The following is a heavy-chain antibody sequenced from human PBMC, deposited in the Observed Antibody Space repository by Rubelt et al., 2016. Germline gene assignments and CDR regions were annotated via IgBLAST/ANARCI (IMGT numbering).Heavy chain of an antibody. CDR1: GFSFSSYS. V-gene: IGHV3-21*02. CDR3: ARDQDDDVWGSYRQHIVYGMDV. CDR2: ISGSGGST. D-gene: IGHD3-16*02. J-gene: IGHJ6*02. Sequence: EVPLVESGGGLVKPGGSLRLSCAASGFSFSSYSMNWVRQAPGKGLEWVSAISGSGGSTFYADAVKGRFTISSDTATHTLYLQRNSLRAEDTAVYYCARDQDDDVWGSYRQHIVYGMDVWGQGTTVTVSS.